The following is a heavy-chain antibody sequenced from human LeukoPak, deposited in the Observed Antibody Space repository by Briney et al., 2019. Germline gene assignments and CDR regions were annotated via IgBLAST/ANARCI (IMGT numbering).Heavy chain of an antibody. J-gene: IGHJ3*02. CDR1: GYTFTGYY. D-gene: IGHD1-26*01. V-gene: IGHV1-2*06. CDR3: ARVGRSGSSHAFDI. Sequence: ASVKVSCKASGYTFTGYYMHWARQAPGQGLEWMGRINPNSGGTNYAQKFQGRVTMTRDTSISTAYMELSRLRSDDTAVYYCARVGRSGSSHAFDIWGQGTMVTVSS. CDR2: INPNSGGT.